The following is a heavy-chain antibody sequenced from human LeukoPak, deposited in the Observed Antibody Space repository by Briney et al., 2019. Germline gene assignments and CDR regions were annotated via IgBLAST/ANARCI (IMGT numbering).Heavy chain of an antibody. CDR3: ARGVTMVRGVIPRAFDI. CDR2: INHSGST. D-gene: IGHD3-10*01. CDR1: GGSFSGYY. J-gene: IGHJ3*02. V-gene: IGHV4-34*01. Sequence: SETLSLTCAVYGGSFSGYYWSWIRQPPGKGLGWIGEINHSGSTNYNPSLKSRVTISVGTSKNQVSLKLSSVTAADTAVYYCARGVTMVRGVIPRAFDIWGQGTMVTVSS.